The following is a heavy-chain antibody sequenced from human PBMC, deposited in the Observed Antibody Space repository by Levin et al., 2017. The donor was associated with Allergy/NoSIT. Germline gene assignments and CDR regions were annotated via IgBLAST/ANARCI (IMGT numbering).Heavy chain of an antibody. Sequence: SVKVSCKASGGTFSSYAISWVRQAPGQGLEWMGGIIPIFGTANYAQKFQGRVTITADESTSTAYMELSSLRSEDTAVYYCARGKAPYYDILTGYFPSYYYYGMDVWGQGTTVTVSS. CDR2: IIPIFGTA. V-gene: IGHV1-69*13. CDR1: GGTFSSYA. J-gene: IGHJ6*02. CDR3: ARGKAPYYDILTGYFPSYYYYGMDV. D-gene: IGHD3-9*01.